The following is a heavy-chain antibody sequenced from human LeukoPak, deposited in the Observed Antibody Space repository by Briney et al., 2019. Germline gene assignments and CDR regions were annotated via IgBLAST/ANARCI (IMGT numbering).Heavy chain of an antibody. CDR1: GGSISSYY. D-gene: IGHD5-18*01. CDR2: IYYSGTT. Sequence: SETLSLTCTVSGGSISSYYWSWIRQSPGKGLEWIGYIYYSGTTNYNPSLKSRVSMSVDTSKNQFSLKLSSVTAADTAVYYCARGRKYTSGYRVTESGSGYSDYWGQGTLVTVSS. J-gene: IGHJ4*02. CDR3: ARGRKYTSGYRVTESGSGYSDY. V-gene: IGHV4-59*01.